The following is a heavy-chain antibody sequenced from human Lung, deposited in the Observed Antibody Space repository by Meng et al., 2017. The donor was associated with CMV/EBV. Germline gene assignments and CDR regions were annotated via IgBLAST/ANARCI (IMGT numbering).Heavy chain of an antibody. J-gene: IGHJ4*02. CDR1: VTGYS. CDR2: INPNIGGT. CDR3: ARDLRIRPPNWNVILLGY. D-gene: IGHD1-20*01. Sequence: VTGYSMHWVRQAPGQGREWMGWINPNIGGTNYAQKFQGRVTMTRDTSISTAYMELSRLRSDDTAVYYCARDLRIRPPNWNVILLGYWGQGTLVTVSS. V-gene: IGHV1-2*02.